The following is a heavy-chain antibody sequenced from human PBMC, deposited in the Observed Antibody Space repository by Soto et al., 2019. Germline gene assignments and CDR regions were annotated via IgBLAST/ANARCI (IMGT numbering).Heavy chain of an antibody. D-gene: IGHD5-18*01. CDR1: GYTFTSYG. CDR3: ARAQSVGTATNILGY. Sequence: ASVKVSCKASGYTFTSYGISWVRQAPGQGLEWMGWISAYNGNTNYAQKFQGRVTITGDTSASTAFMELSSLRSEDTAVYYCARAQSVGTATNILGYWGQGTLVTVSS. CDR2: ISAYNGNT. V-gene: IGHV1-18*01. J-gene: IGHJ4*02.